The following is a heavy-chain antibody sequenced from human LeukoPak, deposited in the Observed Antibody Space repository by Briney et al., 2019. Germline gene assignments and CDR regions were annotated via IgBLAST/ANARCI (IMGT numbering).Heavy chain of an antibody. Sequence: PGRSLRLSCAASGFTFSSYAMHWVRQAPGKGLEWVAVISYDGSNKYNADSVKGRFTISRENAKNSLYLQMNSLRAEDTALYYCAKDISTLYGSAKGAFDIWGQGTMVTVSS. CDR3: AKDISTLYGSAKGAFDI. D-gene: IGHD3-10*01. CDR2: ISYDGSNK. V-gene: IGHV3-30*04. CDR1: GFTFSSYA. J-gene: IGHJ3*02.